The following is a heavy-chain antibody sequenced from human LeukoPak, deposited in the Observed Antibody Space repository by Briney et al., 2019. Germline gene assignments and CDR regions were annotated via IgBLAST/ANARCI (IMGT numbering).Heavy chain of an antibody. D-gene: IGHD3-16*02. J-gene: IGHJ4*02. V-gene: IGHV3-74*01. Sequence: PGGSLRLSCAASGFTLSNYWMHWVRQAPGKGLVWVSRINGDDSIVNYADPVKGRFTISRDNAKNTLYLQMNSLRDEDKAVYYCARGTSHDYVWGTFRPYWGQGTLVTVSS. CDR1: GFTLSNYW. CDR3: ARGTSHDYVWGTFRPY. CDR2: INGDDSIV.